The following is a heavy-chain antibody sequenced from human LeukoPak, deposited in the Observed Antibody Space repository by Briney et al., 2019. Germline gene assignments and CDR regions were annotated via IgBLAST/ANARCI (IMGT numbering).Heavy chain of an antibody. V-gene: IGHV1-69*05. CDR2: IIPIFGTA. J-gene: IGHJ5*02. CDR1: GGTFSSYA. Sequence: SVKVSCKASGGTFSSYAISWVRQAPGQGLEWMGRIIPIFGTANYAQKFQGRVTITTDESTSTAYMELSSLRPEDTAVYYCAGGYSSSWYDSDNWFDPWGQGTLVTVSS. D-gene: IGHD6-13*01. CDR3: AGGYSSSWYDSDNWFDP.